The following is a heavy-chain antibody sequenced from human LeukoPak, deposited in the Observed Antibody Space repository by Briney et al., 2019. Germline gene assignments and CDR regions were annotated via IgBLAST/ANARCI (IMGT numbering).Heavy chain of an antibody. CDR2: IIPNSGGT. CDR3: ARDLSYGDYGDY. Sequence: ASVKVSCKASGYTFTDYYIQWVRQAPGQGLEWMGWIIPNSGGTNYAQKLQGRVTMTTDTSTSTAYMELRSLRSDDTAVYYCARDLSYGDYGDYWGQGTLVTVSS. V-gene: IGHV1-2*02. CDR1: GYTFTDYY. J-gene: IGHJ4*02. D-gene: IGHD4-17*01.